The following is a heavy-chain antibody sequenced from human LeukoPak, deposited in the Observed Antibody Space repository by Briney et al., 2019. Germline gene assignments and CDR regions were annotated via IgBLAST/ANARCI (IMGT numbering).Heavy chain of an antibody. CDR2: IYYSGST. J-gene: IGHJ3*02. D-gene: IGHD3-10*01. CDR3: AEDYGSGRDDGAFDI. Sequence: PSETLSLTCTVSGGSISSSSYYWGWIRQPPGKGLEWIGSIYYSGSTYYNPSLKSRVTISVDTSKNQFSLKLSSVTAADTAVYYCAEDYGSGRDDGAFDIWGQGTMVTVSS. V-gene: IGHV4-39*01. CDR1: GGSISSSSYY.